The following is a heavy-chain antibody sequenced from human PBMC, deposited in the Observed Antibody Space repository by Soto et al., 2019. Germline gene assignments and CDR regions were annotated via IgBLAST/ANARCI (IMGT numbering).Heavy chain of an antibody. D-gene: IGHD1-26*01. CDR2: KTYDGSNK. CDR1: GFMLSSYA. V-gene: IGHV3-30-3*01. CDR3: ARAGGLLVDY. Sequence: QVQLVESGGGVVQPGRSLRLSCAASGFMLSSYAMHWVRQAPGKGLEWVAVKTYDGSNKYYADSVKGRFTISRDNSKNSLYLQMNSLRAEDTAVYYCARAGGLLVDYWGQGTLVTVSS. J-gene: IGHJ4*02.